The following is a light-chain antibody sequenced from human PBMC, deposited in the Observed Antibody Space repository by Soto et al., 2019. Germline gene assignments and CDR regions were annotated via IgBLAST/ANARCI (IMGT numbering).Light chain of an antibody. Sequence: QSALTQPRSVSGPPGQSVTISCTGTSTDVNDYKFVSWYQQHPGKAPKLMIFDVSERPSGVPDRFSASKSGNTASLSISGLQAEDEADYYCCSYAGTSSYVFGSGTKLTVL. CDR1: STDVNDYKF. CDR2: DVS. CDR3: CSYAGTSSYV. J-gene: IGLJ1*01. V-gene: IGLV2-11*01.